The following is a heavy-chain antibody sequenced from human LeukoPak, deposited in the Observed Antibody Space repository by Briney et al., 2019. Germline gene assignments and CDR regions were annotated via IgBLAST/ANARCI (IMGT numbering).Heavy chain of an antibody. CDR3: AKDYYYDSSGYYKPLDY. Sequence: PGGSLRLSCAASGFTVSSNYMSWVRQAPGKGLEWVSAISGSGGSTYYADSVKGRFTISRDNSKNTLYLQMNSLRAEDTAVYYCAKDYYYDSSGYYKPLDYWGQGTLVTVSS. J-gene: IGHJ4*02. CDR2: ISGSGGST. D-gene: IGHD3-22*01. V-gene: IGHV3-23*01. CDR1: GFTVSSNY.